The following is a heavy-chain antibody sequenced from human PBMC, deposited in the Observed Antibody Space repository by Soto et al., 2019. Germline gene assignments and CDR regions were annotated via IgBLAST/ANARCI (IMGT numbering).Heavy chain of an antibody. CDR1: GGSVNSAAYY. CDR3: ARVSPLFGIRAY. J-gene: IGHJ4*02. Sequence: SETLSLTCTVSGGSVNSAAYYWTWIRQPPGKGLEWIGYIYHSEITNYSPSLKSRVTISLDTSQSQFSLKLSSVTAADTAVYYCARVSPLFGIRAYWGQGALVTVSS. D-gene: IGHD3-3*01. CDR2: IYHSEIT. V-gene: IGHV4-61*08.